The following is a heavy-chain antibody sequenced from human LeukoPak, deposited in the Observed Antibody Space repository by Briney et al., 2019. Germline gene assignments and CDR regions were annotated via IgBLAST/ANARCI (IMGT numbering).Heavy chain of an antibody. CDR2: IYHSGST. CDR3: ARAGTVTTRGDFDY. V-gene: IGHV4-38-2*02. J-gene: IGHJ4*02. Sequence: PSETLSLTCTVSGYSISSGYYWGWIRQPPGKGLEWIGSIYHSGSTYYNPSLKSRVTISVDTSKNQFSLKLSSVTAADTAVYYCARAGTVTTRGDFDYWGQGTLVTVSS. CDR1: GYSISSGYY. D-gene: IGHD4-17*01.